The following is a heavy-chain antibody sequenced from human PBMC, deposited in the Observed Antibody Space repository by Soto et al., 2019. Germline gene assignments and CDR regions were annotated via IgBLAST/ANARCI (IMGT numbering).Heavy chain of an antibody. Sequence: QVQLQESGPGLVQPSETLSLTCTVSGGSISSYYWSWIRQPPGKGLEWIGYIYYSGSTNYNASLKSRVTISVDTSKKQFSLKLSSVTAADTAVYYCARGGYDYGDYWYFDLWGRGTLVTVSS. D-gene: IGHD4-17*01. J-gene: IGHJ2*01. CDR3: ARGGYDYGDYWYFDL. CDR2: IYYSGST. V-gene: IGHV4-59*01. CDR1: GGSISSYY.